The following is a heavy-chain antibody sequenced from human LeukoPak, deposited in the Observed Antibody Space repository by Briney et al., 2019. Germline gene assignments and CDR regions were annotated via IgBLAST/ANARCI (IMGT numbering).Heavy chain of an antibody. CDR3: AKESGSSFDS. V-gene: IGHV4-31*03. CDR1: GVSITTGGNY. J-gene: IGHJ4*02. D-gene: IGHD3-3*01. Sequence: SETLSLTCTVSGVSITTGGNYWTWLRQLPERGLEWLGYIYYSGLTSYNPSLQSRLSISRDTSKNQFSLTLTSVTAADTAVYYCAKESGSSFDSWGQGGLVTVSS. CDR2: IYYSGLT.